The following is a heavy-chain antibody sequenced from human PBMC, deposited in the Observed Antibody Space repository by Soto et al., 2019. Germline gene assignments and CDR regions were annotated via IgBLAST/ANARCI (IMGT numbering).Heavy chain of an antibody. D-gene: IGHD3-3*01. CDR2: ITGSGDST. CDR3: AKVFVFTIREGFDY. V-gene: IGHV3-23*01. Sequence: EVHLLESGGGLVQPGGSLRLSCAASGSTFSSYAMSWVRQAPGKGLEWVSAITGSGDSTYYADSVKGRFTVSRDNSKNTLYLQMNSLRAEDTAVYYCAKVFVFTIREGFDYWGLGTLVTVSS. J-gene: IGHJ4*02. CDR1: GSTFSSYA.